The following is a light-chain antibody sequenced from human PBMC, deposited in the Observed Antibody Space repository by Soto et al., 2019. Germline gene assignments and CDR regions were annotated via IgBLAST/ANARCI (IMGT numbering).Light chain of an antibody. CDR1: QSVLYSSNNKNY. CDR3: QQYYDAPQT. J-gene: IGKJ1*01. V-gene: IGKV4-1*01. Sequence: DIVMTQSPDSLAVSLGERATINCKSSQSVLYSSNNKNYLAWYQQKPGQPPKLLIYWASTRESGVPDRFSRSGSLTESTLTISSLQADDVAVYFCQQYYDAPQTFGQGTKVEIK. CDR2: WAS.